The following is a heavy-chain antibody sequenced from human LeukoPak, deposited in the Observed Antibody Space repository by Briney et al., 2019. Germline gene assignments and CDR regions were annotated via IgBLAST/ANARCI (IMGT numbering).Heavy chain of an antibody. Sequence: GGSPRLSCAASGFTVSNNYMIWVRQAPGKGLDWVSVLYSGGSTYYADSVKGRFTVSRDISQNALFLQMNSLRAEDTAVYYCARARGVYDGLYYFDYWGQGTLVTVSS. D-gene: IGHD5/OR15-5a*01. J-gene: IGHJ4*02. CDR1: GFTVSNNY. CDR3: ARARGVYDGLYYFDY. CDR2: LYSGGST. V-gene: IGHV3-66*01.